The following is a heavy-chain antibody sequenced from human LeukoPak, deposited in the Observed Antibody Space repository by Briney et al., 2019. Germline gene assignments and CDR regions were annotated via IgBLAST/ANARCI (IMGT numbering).Heavy chain of an antibody. Sequence: GGSLRLSCAASGFTFSGSVMSWVRQAPGKGLEWVSTINGSGGSTYYADSMKGRFTISRDNSKNSLYLQMNSLRDEDTAVYYCARVAEAAAFDSWGQGTLVTVSS. CDR2: INGSGGST. D-gene: IGHD6-13*01. V-gene: IGHV3-23*01. CDR1: GFTFSGSV. J-gene: IGHJ4*02. CDR3: ARVAEAAAFDS.